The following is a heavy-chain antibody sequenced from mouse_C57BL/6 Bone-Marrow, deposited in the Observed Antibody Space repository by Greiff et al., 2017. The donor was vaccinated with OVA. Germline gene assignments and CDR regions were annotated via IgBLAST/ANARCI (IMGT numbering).Heavy chain of an antibody. Sequence: EVKLMESGGGLVKPGGSLKLSCAASGFTFSSYAMSWVRQTPEKRLEWVATISDGGSYTYYPDNVKGRFTISRDNAKNNLYLQMSHLKSEDTAMYYCARDPSTTVVSMDYWGQGTSVTVSS. CDR2: ISDGGSYT. CDR1: GFTFSSYA. CDR3: ARDPSTTVVSMDY. V-gene: IGHV5-4*01. D-gene: IGHD1-1*01. J-gene: IGHJ4*01.